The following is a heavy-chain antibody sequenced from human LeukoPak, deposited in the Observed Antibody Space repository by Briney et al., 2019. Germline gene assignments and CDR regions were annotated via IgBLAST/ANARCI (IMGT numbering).Heavy chain of an antibody. D-gene: IGHD2-21*02. CDR2: ISAYNGNT. V-gene: IGHV1-18*01. CDR3: GRSPRRGDFGDF. Sequence: GASVKVSCKASGYTFTSYGISWVRQAPGQGLEWMGWISAYNGNTNYAQKLQGRVTITTDTSTSTAYMELRSLRSDDTAVYYCGRSPRRGDFGDFWGQGTLVSVSS. J-gene: IGHJ4*01. CDR1: GYTFTSYG.